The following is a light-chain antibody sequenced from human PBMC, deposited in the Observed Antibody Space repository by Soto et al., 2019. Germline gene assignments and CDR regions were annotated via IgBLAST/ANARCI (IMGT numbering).Light chain of an antibody. CDR2: DVS. V-gene: IGLV2-14*03. CDR3: SSHTNSDTRV. J-gene: IGLJ2*01. Sequence: SALTQPASVSGSPGQSITISCTGTSRDVGGYNYVSWYQQYPGKAPKLMIYDVSDRPSGVSNRFSGSKSGNTASLTISGLQTEDEALYYCSSHTNSDTRVFGGGTQLTVL. CDR1: SRDVGGYNY.